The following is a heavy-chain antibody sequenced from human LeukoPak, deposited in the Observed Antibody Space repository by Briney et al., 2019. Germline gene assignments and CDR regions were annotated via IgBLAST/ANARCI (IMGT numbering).Heavy chain of an antibody. V-gene: IGHV3-30-3*01. J-gene: IGHJ5*02. D-gene: IGHD6-19*01. CDR3: AREEGQWLVITRNWFDP. CDR2: ISYDGSNK. CDR1: GFTFSSCA. Sequence: PGRSLRLSCAASGFTFSSCAMHWVRQAPGKGLEWVAVISYDGSNKYYADSVKGRFTISRDNSKNTLYLQMNSLRAEDTAVYYCAREEGQWLVITRNWFDPWGQGTLVTVSS.